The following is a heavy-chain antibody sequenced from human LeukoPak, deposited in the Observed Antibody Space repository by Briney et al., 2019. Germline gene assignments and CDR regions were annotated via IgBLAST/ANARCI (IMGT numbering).Heavy chain of an antibody. CDR3: ASMKIAAAGAGIY. V-gene: IGHV3-30-3*01. J-gene: IGHJ4*02. D-gene: IGHD6-13*01. Sequence: PGRSLRLSCAASGFTFSSYAMHWVRQAPGKGLEWVAVISYDGSNKYYADSVKGRFTISRDNAKNSLYLQMNSLRAEDTAVYYCASMKIAAAGAGIYWGQGTLVTVSS. CDR2: ISYDGSNK. CDR1: GFTFSSYA.